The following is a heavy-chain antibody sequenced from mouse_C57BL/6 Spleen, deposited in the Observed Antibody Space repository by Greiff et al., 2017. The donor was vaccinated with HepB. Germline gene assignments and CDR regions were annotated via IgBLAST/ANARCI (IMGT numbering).Heavy chain of an antibody. J-gene: IGHJ4*01. CDR2: IYPGSGST. Sequence: QVQLKQPGAELVKPGASVKMSCKASGYTFTSYWITWVKQRPGQGLEWIGDIYPGSGSTNYNEKFKSKATLTVDTSSSTAYMQLSSLTSEDSAVYYCARITYDYYAMDYWGQGTSVTVSS. CDR1: GYTFTSYW. CDR3: ARITYDYYAMDY. D-gene: IGHD6-5*01. V-gene: IGHV1-55*01.